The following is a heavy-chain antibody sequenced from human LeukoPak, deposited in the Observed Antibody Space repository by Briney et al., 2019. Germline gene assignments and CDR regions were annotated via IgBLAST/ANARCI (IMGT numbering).Heavy chain of an antibody. Sequence: NPAETLSLTCNVSGDSLSTYYWSWIRQPPGKGLEWVGYIYYSWSTNYNPSLKGRVTISVDTSRDQFSLNLRSVTAADTAVYYCVRGYNLNYFYFGYWGQGSLVTVSS. CDR1: GDSLSTYY. CDR2: IYYSWST. J-gene: IGHJ4*02. V-gene: IGHV4-59*01. D-gene: IGHD1-7*01. CDR3: VRGYNLNYFYFGY.